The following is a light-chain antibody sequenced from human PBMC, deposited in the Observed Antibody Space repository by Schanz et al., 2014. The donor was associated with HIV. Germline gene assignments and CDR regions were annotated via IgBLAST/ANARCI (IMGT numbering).Light chain of an antibody. J-gene: IGKJ2*01. V-gene: IGKV1-39*01. CDR2: AAS. CDR3: QQSFNPPHT. CDR1: QDIGND. Sequence: DIQMTQSPSSQSASVGDRVTITCRASQDIGNDLGWYQQKPGQAPKRLIYAASKLQSGVPSRFSGSGSGTDFTLTISSLQPEDFATYYCQQSFNPPHTFGQGTKLAIK.